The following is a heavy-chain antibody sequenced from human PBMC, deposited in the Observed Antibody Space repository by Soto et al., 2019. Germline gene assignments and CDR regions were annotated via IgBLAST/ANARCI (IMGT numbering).Heavy chain of an antibody. Sequence: PGESLKISCKGSGYSFSSYWIAWVRQMPDKDLEWMGILYPGDSTTRYSPSFQGQVTISADRSISTAYLQWSSLKASDTAIYYCARHGITVTAGEYLHHWGQGTLVTVSS. CDR3: ARHGITVTAGEYLHH. CDR1: GYSFSSYW. D-gene: IGHD1-7*01. J-gene: IGHJ1*01. V-gene: IGHV5-51*01. CDR2: LYPGDSTT.